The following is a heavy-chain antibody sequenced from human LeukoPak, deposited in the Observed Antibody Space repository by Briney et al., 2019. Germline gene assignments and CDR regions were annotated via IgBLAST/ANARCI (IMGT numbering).Heavy chain of an antibody. V-gene: IGHV4-59*01. J-gene: IGHJ4*02. CDR2: MYYSENT. D-gene: IGHD5-24*01. Sequence: SETLSLTCTVSGVSISNYYWSWIRQSPGKGLEWIGYMYYSENTNYNPSLKRRVTISVDTSKNQFSLKVRSVTAADTAVYYCARETASVRRDVYKQIFDSWGQGTLLTVYS. CDR3: ARETASVRRDVYKQIFDS. CDR1: GVSISNYY.